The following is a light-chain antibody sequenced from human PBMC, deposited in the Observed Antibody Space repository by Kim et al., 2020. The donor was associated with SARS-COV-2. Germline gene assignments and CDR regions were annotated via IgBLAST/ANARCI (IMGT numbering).Light chain of an antibody. CDR2: GVS. J-gene: IGKJ4*01. CDR3: QQYNAWPLT. CDR1: QSIGGN. Sequence: SVSPGERATLSCRASQSIGGNLAWYQQKPGQTPRLLIYGVSTRDTGIPARFSGSGSGAEFTLTISSLQSEDFAIYYCQQYNAWPLTFGGGTKLEI. V-gene: IGKV3-15*01.